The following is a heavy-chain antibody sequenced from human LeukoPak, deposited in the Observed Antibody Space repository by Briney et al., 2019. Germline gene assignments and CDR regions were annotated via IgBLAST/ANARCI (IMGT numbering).Heavy chain of an antibody. D-gene: IGHD5-18*01. CDR1: GDSVSSKSVA. Sequence: SQTLSLTCAISGDSVSSKSVAWNWIRQSPSRGLEWLGRIYYRSKWYNDYAVSVNSRITISPDTSKNQFSLQLNSVTPEDTAVYYCARQTWIQLINWFDPWGQGTLVTVSS. CDR2: IYYRSKWYN. CDR3: ARQTWIQLINWFDP. J-gene: IGHJ5*02. V-gene: IGHV6-1*01.